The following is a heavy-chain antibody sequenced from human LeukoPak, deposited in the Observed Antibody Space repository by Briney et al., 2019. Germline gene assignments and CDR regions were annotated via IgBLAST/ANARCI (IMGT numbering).Heavy chain of an antibody. V-gene: IGHV3-30-3*01. CDR2: ISYDGSNK. CDR1: GFTFSSYA. CDR3: ARDYYDSSGYQGYYYYGMDV. Sequence: PGGSLRLSCAASGFTFSSYAMHWVRQAPGKGLEWVAVISYDGSNKYYADSVKGRFTISRDNSKNTLYLQMNSLRAEDTAVYYCARDYYDSSGYQGYYYYGMDVWGQGTTVTVSS. D-gene: IGHD3-22*01. J-gene: IGHJ6*02.